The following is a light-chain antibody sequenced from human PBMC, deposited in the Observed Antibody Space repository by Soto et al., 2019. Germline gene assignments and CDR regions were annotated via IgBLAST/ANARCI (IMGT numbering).Light chain of an antibody. Sequence: QSALTQPASVSGSPGQSITISCTGTSTDVGDSNHVSWYQHHPGKAPKLIIYEVSYRPSGVSNRFSGSKSAYTASLTISGLQAEDEADYYCNSQPTSGIRVFGTGTKRTVL. J-gene: IGLJ1*01. CDR2: EVS. CDR3: NSQPTSGIRV. V-gene: IGLV2-14*01. CDR1: STDVGDSNH.